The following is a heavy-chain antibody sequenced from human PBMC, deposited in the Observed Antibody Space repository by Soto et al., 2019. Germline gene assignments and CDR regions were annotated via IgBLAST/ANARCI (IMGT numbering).Heavy chain of an antibody. Sequence: GGSLRLSCAASGFTFSNAWMSWVRQAPGKGLEWVGRIKSKTDGGTTDYAAPVKGRFTISRDDSKTTLYLQMNSLKTEDTAVYYCTTGGYCSSTSCYDYWGQGTLVTVSS. CDR1: GFTFSNAW. CDR3: TTGGYCSSTSCYDY. CDR2: IKSKTDGGTT. V-gene: IGHV3-15*01. J-gene: IGHJ4*02. D-gene: IGHD2-2*01.